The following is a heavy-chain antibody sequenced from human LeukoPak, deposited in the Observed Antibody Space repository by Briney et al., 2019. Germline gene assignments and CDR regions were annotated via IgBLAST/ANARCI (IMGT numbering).Heavy chain of an antibody. CDR3: ARDKFCSDTGSCNIGLFDF. D-gene: IGHD2-15*01. CDR1: GGSFRGYY. V-gene: IGHV4-34*01. Sequence: SETLSLTCGVFGGSFRGYYWTWPRQPPGKGLEWIGQINHRGSSHYNPSLRSRGTISVDTSKTQFSLKLTSVTAADTAVYYCARDKFCSDTGSCNIGLFDFWGQGALVTVSS. CDR2: INHRGSS. J-gene: IGHJ4*02.